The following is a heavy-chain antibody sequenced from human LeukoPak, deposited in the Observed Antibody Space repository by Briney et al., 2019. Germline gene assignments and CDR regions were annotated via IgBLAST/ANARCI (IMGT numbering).Heavy chain of an antibody. CDR3: ARLLRCSGGFCTGAFDI. V-gene: IGHV4-39*07. J-gene: IGHJ3*02. CDR1: GGSISSSSFY. Sequence: PSETLSLTCTVSGGSISSSSFYWGWIRQPPGKGLEWIGTIYYNGSTNYNPSLKSRVTISVDTSKNQLSLKLSSVTAADTAVYYCARLLRCSGGFCTGAFDIWGQGTMVTVSS. CDR2: IYYNGST. D-gene: IGHD2-15*01.